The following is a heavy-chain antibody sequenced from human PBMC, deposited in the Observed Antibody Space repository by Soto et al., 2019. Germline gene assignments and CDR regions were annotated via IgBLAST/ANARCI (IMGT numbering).Heavy chain of an antibody. D-gene: IGHD6-13*01. J-gene: IGHJ4*02. CDR3: AKPGYSSSAFDY. Sequence: GGSLRLSCAASAFTFSSYVMNWVRQAPGKGLELVSSISSSISYIYYADSVEGRFTIPRDNSKNTLFLQMSSLRTEDTAVYYCAKPGYSSSAFDYWGQGALVTVS. V-gene: IGHV3-21*01. CDR1: AFTFSSYV. CDR2: ISSSISYI.